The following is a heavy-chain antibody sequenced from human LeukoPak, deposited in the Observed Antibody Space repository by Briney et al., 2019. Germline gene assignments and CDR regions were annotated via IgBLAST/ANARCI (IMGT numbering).Heavy chain of an antibody. CDR3: AKDSSSTWFGGDSK. D-gene: IGHD3-10*01. J-gene: IGHJ4*02. CDR2: ISYDGGNK. Sequence: GGSLRLSCAASGFTLSHYGLHWVRQAPGKGLEWVALISYDGGNKNYADSVRGRFTISRDNSKNTLYLQMNSLRAEDTAVYYCAKDSSSTWFGGDSKWGQGTLVTVSS. V-gene: IGHV3-30*18. CDR1: GFTLSHYG.